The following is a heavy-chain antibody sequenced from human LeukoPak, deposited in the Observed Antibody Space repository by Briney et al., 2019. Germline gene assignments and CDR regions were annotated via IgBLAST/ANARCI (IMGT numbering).Heavy chain of an antibody. V-gene: IGHV1-2*02. Sequence: ASVKVSCKASGYTLIEYYIYWVRQAPGQGLEWMGWINPKSGGTKYAQKFQGRVTMTRDTSTSTVYMELSSLRSEDTAVYYCASSYYYYMDVWGKGTTVTISS. CDR3: ASSYYYYMDV. CDR1: GYTLIEYY. CDR2: INPKSGGT. J-gene: IGHJ6*03.